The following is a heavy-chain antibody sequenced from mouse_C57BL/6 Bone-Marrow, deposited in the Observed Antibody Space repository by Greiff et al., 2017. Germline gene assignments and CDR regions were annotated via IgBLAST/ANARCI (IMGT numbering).Heavy chain of an antibody. J-gene: IGHJ2*01. CDR3: ASSADC. V-gene: IGHV1-64*01. CDR2: IHPNSGST. CDR1: GYTFTSYW. Sequence: VQLQQPGAELVKPGASVKLSCKASGYTFTSYWMHWVKQRPGQGLEWIGMIHPNSGSTNYNEKFKSKATLTVDKTSSTAYMQLISLTSEDTAVYYCASSADCWGKGTTLTVSS.